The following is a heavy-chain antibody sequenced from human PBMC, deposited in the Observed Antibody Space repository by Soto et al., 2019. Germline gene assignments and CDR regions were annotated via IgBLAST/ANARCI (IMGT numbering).Heavy chain of an antibody. J-gene: IGHJ4*02. V-gene: IGHV3-23*01. D-gene: IGHD3-3*01. CDR2: NSGSGGGT. CDR3: AKPPYLFGVVIIGAFDY. Sequence: HPGGSLRLSCAASGFAFSTYAMSWVRQAPGKGLEWVSANSGSGGGTYYADSVKGRFTISRDNSKNTVYLQMSGLRAEDTAVYYCAKPPYLFGVVIIGAFDYWGQGSLVTVSS. CDR1: GFAFSTYA.